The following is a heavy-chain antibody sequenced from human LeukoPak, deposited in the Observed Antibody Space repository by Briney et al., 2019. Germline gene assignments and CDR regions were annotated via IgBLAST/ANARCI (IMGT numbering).Heavy chain of an antibody. D-gene: IGHD3-16*01. J-gene: IGHJ4*02. CDR1: GFTFSSYE. CDR2: ISSSGTTI. CDR3: ARVRDGLGEY. V-gene: IGHV3-48*03. Sequence: PGGSLRLSCAASGFTFSSYEMNWVRQAPGKGLEWVSYISSSGTTIYYADSVKGRFTISRDNAKNSLFLQVNSLRAEDTAVYYCARVRDGLGEYWGQGTLVTVSS.